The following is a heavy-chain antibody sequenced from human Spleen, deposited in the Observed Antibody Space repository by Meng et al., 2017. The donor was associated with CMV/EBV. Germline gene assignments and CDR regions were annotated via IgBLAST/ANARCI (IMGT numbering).Heavy chain of an antibody. CDR2: IYDRGST. V-gene: IGHV4-61*01. J-gene: IGHJ6*02. CDR3: AGAFDYYYGMDV. Sequence: VSGGSVSSGSYYWSWIRQPPGKGLEWIGYIYDRGSTKYNPSLKSPVTISADTSKNQFSLKVSSVTAADTAVYYCAGAFDYYYGMDVWGQGTTVTVSS. CDR1: GGSVSSGSYY.